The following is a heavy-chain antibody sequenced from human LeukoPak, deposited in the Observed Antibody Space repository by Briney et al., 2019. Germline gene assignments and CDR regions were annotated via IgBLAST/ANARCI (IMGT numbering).Heavy chain of an antibody. J-gene: IGHJ3*02. CDR3: TRDWTARSNAFDI. CDR2: INSDGSST. V-gene: IGHV3-74*01. Sequence: GGSLRLSCAASGFTFSSHYMHWVRQAPGKGLVWVSRINSDGSSTNYADSVKGRFTISRDNAKNTLFLQINSLRVEDTAVYYCTRDWTARSNAFDIWGQGTMVTVSS. CDR1: GFTFSSHY. D-gene: IGHD3/OR15-3a*01.